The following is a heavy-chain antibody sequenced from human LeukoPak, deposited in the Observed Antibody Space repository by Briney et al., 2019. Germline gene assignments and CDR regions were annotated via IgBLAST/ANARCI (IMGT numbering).Heavy chain of an antibody. D-gene: IGHD3-10*01. V-gene: IGHV4-39*01. CDR1: GASISSGSNY. CDR2: IYYSGST. J-gene: IGHJ4*02. Sequence: SETLSLTCSVSGASISSGSNYWGWIRQPPGKGLEWIGSIYYSGSTYYNPSLKSRVTISVDTSKNQFSLKLSSVTAADTAVYYCARQRVGMVRGVEYFDYWGQGTLVTVSS. CDR3: ARQRVGMVRGVEYFDY.